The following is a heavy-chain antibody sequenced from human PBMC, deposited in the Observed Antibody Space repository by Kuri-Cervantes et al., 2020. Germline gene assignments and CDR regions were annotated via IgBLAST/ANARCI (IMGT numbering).Heavy chain of an antibody. V-gene: IGHV1-8*02. CDR2: MNPNSGNT. J-gene: IGHJ4*02. CDR1: GYTFTSYD. CDR3: ASEDSSGWYGGVDY. D-gene: IGHD6-19*01. Sequence: ASVKVSCKASGYTFTSYDINWVRQATGQGLEWMGWMNPNSGNTGYAQKLQGRVTMTTDTSTSTAYMELRSLRSDDTAVYYCASEDSSGWYGGVDYWGQGTLVTVSS.